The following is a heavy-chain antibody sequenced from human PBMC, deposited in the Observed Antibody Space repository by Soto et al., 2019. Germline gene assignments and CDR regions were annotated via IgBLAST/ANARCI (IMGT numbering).Heavy chain of an antibody. CDR1: GFTFSSYS. J-gene: IGHJ4*02. CDR3: AREPGTRNPFDY. CDR2: ISSSSSYI. Sequence: GGSLRLSCAASGFTFSSYSMNWVRQAPGKGLEWVSSISSSSSYIYYADSVKGRFTISRDNAKNSLYLQMNSLRAEDTAVYYCAREPGTRNPFDYWGQGTLVTVSS. D-gene: IGHD1-1*01. V-gene: IGHV3-21*01.